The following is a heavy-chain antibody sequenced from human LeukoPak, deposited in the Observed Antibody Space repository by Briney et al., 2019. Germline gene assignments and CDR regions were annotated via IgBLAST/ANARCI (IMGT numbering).Heavy chain of an antibody. Sequence: PSETLSLTCTVSGGSSSSSSYYWAWIRHPPGKGQEYIGSYSGSTYYNPSLKSRVSISVDTSKKQFCLKLSSVTAADTAVYYCARSSYGAGSKPYWVDYWGQGTLVTVSS. CDR3: ARSSYGAGSKPYWVDY. CDR1: GGSSSSSSYY. V-gene: IGHV4-39*01. D-gene: IGHD3-10*01. CDR2: YSGST. J-gene: IGHJ4*02.